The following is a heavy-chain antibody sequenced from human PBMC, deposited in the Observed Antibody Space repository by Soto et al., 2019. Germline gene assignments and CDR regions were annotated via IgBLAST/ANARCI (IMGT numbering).Heavy chain of an antibody. Sequence: SETLSLTCTVSGGSISSSSYYWGWIRQPPGKGLEWIGSTYYSGSTYYNPSLKSRVTISVDTSKNQFSLKLSSVTAADTAVYYCARHVTRRDWFDPWGQGTLVTVSS. V-gene: IGHV4-39*01. CDR2: TYYSGST. CDR1: GGSISSSSYY. J-gene: IGHJ5*02. D-gene: IGHD3-3*01. CDR3: ARHVTRRDWFDP.